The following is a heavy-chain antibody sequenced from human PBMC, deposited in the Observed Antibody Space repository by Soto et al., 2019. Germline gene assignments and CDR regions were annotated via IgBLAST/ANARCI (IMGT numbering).Heavy chain of an antibody. Sequence: GXSXKVSCKASGYTXIGYYIDLVRQAPEQGLEWIGWINHNSGGTNYAQKFQGMFTMTRYTSIITAYMEMSRMRSDDKAVYYCARGPAVHSGMDVWGQGTTGTVS. CDR2: INHNSGGT. J-gene: IGHJ6*02. D-gene: IGHD1-1*01. CDR1: GYTXIGYY. CDR3: ARGPAVHSGMDV. V-gene: IGHV1-2*02.